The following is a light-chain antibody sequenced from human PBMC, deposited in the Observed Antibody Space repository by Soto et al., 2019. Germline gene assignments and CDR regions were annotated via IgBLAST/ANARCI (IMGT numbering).Light chain of an antibody. Sequence: VVMTQSPATLSVSAGESATLSCRASQSVSTTLAWYQQKPGQAPRLLIYGASARAAGISDRFSGSGSGTEFTLTISRLQSEDFAVYYCQQYDDWFRTFGQGTKVDIK. CDR2: GAS. J-gene: IGKJ1*01. V-gene: IGKV3-15*01. CDR1: QSVSTT. CDR3: QQYDDWFRT.